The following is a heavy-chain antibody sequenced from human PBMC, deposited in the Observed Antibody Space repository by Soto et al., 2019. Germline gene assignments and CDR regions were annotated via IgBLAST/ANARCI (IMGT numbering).Heavy chain of an antibody. V-gene: IGHV3-7*01. CDR1: GLTFSSYW. CDR2: IKQDGSEK. D-gene: IGHD6-13*01. J-gene: IGHJ3*02. CDR3: ARNWGGIAAAGTDAFDI. Sequence: PGGSLRLSCAASGLTFSSYWMSWVRQAPGKGLEWVANIKQDGSEKYYVDSVKGRFTISRDSAKNSLYLQMNSLRAEDTAVYYCARNWGGIAAAGTDAFDIWGQGTMVTVSS.